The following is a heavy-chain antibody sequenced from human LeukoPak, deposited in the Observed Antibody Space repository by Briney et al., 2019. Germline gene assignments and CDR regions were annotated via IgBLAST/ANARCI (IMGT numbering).Heavy chain of an antibody. D-gene: IGHD4-11*01. CDR3: AREVGYSRRGWFDP. CDR2: IKQDGSEK. Sequence: PGGSLRLSCAASGFTFSSYWMSWVRQAPGKGLEWVANIKQDGSEKYYVDSVKGRFTISRDNAKNSLYLQMNSLRAEDTAVYYCAREVGYSRRGWFDPWGQGTLVTVSS. J-gene: IGHJ5*02. V-gene: IGHV3-7*01. CDR1: GFTFSSYW.